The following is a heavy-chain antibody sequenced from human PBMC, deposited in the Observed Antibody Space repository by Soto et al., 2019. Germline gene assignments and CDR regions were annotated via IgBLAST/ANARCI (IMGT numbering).Heavy chain of an antibody. Sequence: GGSLRLSCSASGFTFSSYAMSWVRQAPGKGLEWVSSISGGGLITYYADSVRGRFTISRDNSRNTLYLQINSLRAEDTGDYYRARRGPGTYFDYWGQGTLVTVSS. J-gene: IGHJ4*02. D-gene: IGHD6-13*01. V-gene: IGHV3-23*01. CDR3: ARRGPGTYFDY. CDR1: GFTFSSYA. CDR2: ISGGGLIT.